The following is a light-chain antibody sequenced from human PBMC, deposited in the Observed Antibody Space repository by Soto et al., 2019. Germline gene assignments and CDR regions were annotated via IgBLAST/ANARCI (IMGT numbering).Light chain of an antibody. J-gene: IGKJ5*01. CDR2: DAS. CDR3: QQCVNWPPVT. Sequence: EIVLTQSPGTLSLSPGERATLSCRASQSVSRYLAWYQQKRGQPPRLIIYDASEGAPGIPARFSGSGSGTDFTLTISSLEPEDFAVYYCQQCVNWPPVTFGQGTRLEIK. CDR1: QSVSRY. V-gene: IGKV3-11*01.